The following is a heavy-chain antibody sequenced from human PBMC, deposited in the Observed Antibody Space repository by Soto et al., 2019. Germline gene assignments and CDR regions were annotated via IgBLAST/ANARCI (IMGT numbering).Heavy chain of an antibody. J-gene: IGHJ4*02. Sequence: EVQLVESGGGLVQPGGSLRLSCAASGFTFSSYWMSWVRQAPGKGLEWVANIKQDGSEKYYVDSVKGRFTISRDNAKNSLYLQMNRLRAEDTAVYYCARDRSYSSGWYVRYYFDYWGQGTLVTVSS. CDR1: GFTFSSYW. CDR3: ARDRSYSSGWYVRYYFDY. D-gene: IGHD6-19*01. V-gene: IGHV3-7*05. CDR2: IKQDGSEK.